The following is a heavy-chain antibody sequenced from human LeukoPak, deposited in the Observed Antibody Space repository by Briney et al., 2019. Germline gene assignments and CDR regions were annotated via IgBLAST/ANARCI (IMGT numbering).Heavy chain of an antibody. CDR2: INHSGST. J-gene: IGHJ4*02. CDR3: ARITIFGVVSDY. D-gene: IGHD3-3*01. CDR1: GGSFSGYH. V-gene: IGHV4-34*01. Sequence: PSETLSLTCAVYGGSFSGYHWSWIRQPPGKGLEWIGEINHSGSTNYNPSLKSRVTISVDTSKNQFSLKLSSVTAADTAVYYCARITIFGVVSDYWGQGTLVTVSS.